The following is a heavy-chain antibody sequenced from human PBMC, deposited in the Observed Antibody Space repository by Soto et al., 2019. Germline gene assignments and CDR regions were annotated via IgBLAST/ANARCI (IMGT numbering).Heavy chain of an antibody. CDR3: AITLGSSSWYAEDYYGMDV. CDR2: IDPSDSYT. D-gene: IGHD6-13*01. CDR1: GYSFTSYW. V-gene: IGHV5-10-1*01. J-gene: IGHJ6*02. Sequence: PGESLKISCKGSGYSFTSYWISWVRQMPGKGLEWMGRIDPSDSYTNYSPSFQGHVTISADKSISTAYLQWSRLKASDTAMYYWAITLGSSSWYAEDYYGMDVWGQGPTVTVSS.